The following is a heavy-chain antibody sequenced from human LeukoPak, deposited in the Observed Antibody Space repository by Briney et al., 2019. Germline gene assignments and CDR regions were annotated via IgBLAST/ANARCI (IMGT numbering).Heavy chain of an antibody. Sequence: SVKVSCKTSGYTFISYAMNWVRQAPGQGLEWMGGIIPIFGTANYAQKFQGRVTITADESTSTVYMELSSLRSEDTAVYYCAREKYYYDSSGYTANDYWGQGTLVTVSS. CDR2: IIPIFGTA. J-gene: IGHJ4*02. D-gene: IGHD3-22*01. CDR1: GYTFISYA. CDR3: AREKYYYDSSGYTANDY. V-gene: IGHV1-69*13.